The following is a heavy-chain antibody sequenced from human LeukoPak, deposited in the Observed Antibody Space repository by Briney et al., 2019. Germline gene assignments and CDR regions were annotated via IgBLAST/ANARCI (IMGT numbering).Heavy chain of an antibody. D-gene: IGHD4-17*01. CDR2: IIPIFGTA. CDR1: GGTFSSYA. V-gene: IGHV1-69*05. Sequence: VASVKVSCKASGGTFSSYAISWVRQAPGQGLEWMGGIIPIFGTANYAQKFQGRVTMTRDTSTSTVYMELSSLRSEDTAVYYCARRQYDYGDYAYYYYMDVWGKGTTVTISS. CDR3: ARRQYDYGDYAYYYYMDV. J-gene: IGHJ6*03.